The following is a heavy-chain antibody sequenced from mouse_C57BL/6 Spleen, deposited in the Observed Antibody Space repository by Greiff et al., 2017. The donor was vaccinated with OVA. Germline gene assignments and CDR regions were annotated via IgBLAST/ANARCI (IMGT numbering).Heavy chain of an antibody. CDR1: GFTFSSYG. V-gene: IGHV5-6*01. CDR3: ARHYGNGGDY. Sequence: EVKLVESGGDLVKPGGSLKLSCAASGFTFSSYGMSWVRQTPDKRLEWVATISSGGSYTYYPDSVKGRFTISRDNAKNTLYLQMSSLKSEDTAMYYCARHYGNGGDYWGQGTSVTVSS. D-gene: IGHD2-1*01. CDR2: ISSGGSYT. J-gene: IGHJ4*01.